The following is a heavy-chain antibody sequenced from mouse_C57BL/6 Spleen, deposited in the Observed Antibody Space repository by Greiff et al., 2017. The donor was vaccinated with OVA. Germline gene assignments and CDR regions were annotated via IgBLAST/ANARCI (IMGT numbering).Heavy chain of an antibody. Sequence: EVKLQQSGPELVKPGASVKISCKASGYTFTDYYMNWVKQSPGKSLEWIGDINPNNGGTSYNQKFKGKATLTVDKSSSTAYMELRSLTSEDSAVYYCTYYFFAYWGQGTLVTVSA. CDR3: TYYFFAY. J-gene: IGHJ3*01. D-gene: IGHD1-1*01. V-gene: IGHV1-26*01. CDR1: GYTFTDYY. CDR2: INPNNGGT.